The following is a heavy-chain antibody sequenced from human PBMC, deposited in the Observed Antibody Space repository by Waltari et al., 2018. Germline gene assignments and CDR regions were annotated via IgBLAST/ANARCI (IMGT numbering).Heavy chain of an antibody. V-gene: IGHV4-59*12. CDR2: IYGNEGGI. J-gene: IGHJ4*02. Sequence: QVQLQESGPGLVKPSETLSLTCAVSGGSISASYYWSWIRQPPGKGLEWVGYIYGNEGGISSNPSLKSRVTISKDTSKNQFFLKVNSVTAADTAVYFCARDGGFSYSYYWGQGVLVTVSS. CDR1: GGSISASYY. D-gene: IGHD5-18*01. CDR3: ARDGGFSYSYY.